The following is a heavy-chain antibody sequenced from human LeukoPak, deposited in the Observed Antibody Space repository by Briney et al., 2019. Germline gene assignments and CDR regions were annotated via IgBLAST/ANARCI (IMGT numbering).Heavy chain of an antibody. CDR3: AREGWKGEDYSSIFDY. CDR1: GGSISSGSYY. CDR2: IYTSGST. V-gene: IGHV4-61*02. Sequence: PSQTLSLTCTVSGGSISSGSYYWSWIRQPAGKGLEWIGRIYTSGSTNYNPSLKSRVTISVDTSKNQFSLKLSSVTAADTAVYYCAREGWKGEDYSSIFDYWGQGTLVTVSS. D-gene: IGHD4-11*01. J-gene: IGHJ4*02.